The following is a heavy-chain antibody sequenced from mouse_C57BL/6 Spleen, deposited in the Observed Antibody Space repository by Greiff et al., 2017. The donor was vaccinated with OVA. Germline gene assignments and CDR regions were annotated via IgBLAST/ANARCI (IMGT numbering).Heavy chain of an antibody. J-gene: IGHJ1*03. CDR2: ISSGSSTI. V-gene: IGHV5-17*01. D-gene: IGHD1-1*01. CDR1: GFTFSDYG. Sequence: EVQGVESGGGLVKPGGSLKLSCAASGFTFSDYGMHWVRQAPEKGLEWVAYISSGSSTIYYADTVKGRFTISRDNAKNTLFLQMTSLRSEDTALYYCARNDYYGSSYTNFDVWGTGTTVTVSS. CDR3: ARNDYYGSSYTNFDV.